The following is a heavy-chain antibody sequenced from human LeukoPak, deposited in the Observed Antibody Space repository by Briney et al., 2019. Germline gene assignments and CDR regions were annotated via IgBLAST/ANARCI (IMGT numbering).Heavy chain of an antibody. D-gene: IGHD3-22*01. CDR3: AKDARPYDSSAYCTS. CDR1: GFTFDHYT. Sequence: GRSLRPSCAASGFTFDHYTTHWVRQAPGKGLEWVSGISWNSGSIGYADSVKGRLTISRDNAKNSLYLQMNSLRTEDMALYYCAKDARPYDSSAYCTSWGQGTLVTVSS. CDR2: ISWNSGSI. J-gene: IGHJ4*02. V-gene: IGHV3-9*03.